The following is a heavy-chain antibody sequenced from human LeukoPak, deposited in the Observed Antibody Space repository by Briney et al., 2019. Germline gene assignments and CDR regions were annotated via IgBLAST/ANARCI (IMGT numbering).Heavy chain of an antibody. CDR3: ARDYSSSWYGDWFDP. Sequence: PGGSLRLSCAASGFTFSSYSMNWVRQAPGKGLEWVSSISSSSSYIYYADSVKGRFTISRDSARNSLYLQMNSLRAEDTAVYYCARDYSSSWYGDWFDPWGQGTLVTVSS. J-gene: IGHJ5*02. D-gene: IGHD6-13*01. CDR2: ISSSSSYI. CDR1: GFTFSSYS. V-gene: IGHV3-21*01.